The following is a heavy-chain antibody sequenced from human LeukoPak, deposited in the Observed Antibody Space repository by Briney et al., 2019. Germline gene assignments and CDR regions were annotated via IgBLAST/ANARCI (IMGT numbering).Heavy chain of an antibody. Sequence: SETLSLTCTVSGGSISSCYWSWIRQPPGKGLEWIGYIYYSGNTDYNPSLKSRVTISVDTSKNQFSLKLSSVTAADTAVYYCARYISSSQFSFDYWGQGTLVTVSS. CDR1: GGSISSCY. CDR3: ARYISSSQFSFDY. J-gene: IGHJ4*02. D-gene: IGHD6-6*01. V-gene: IGHV4-59*01. CDR2: IYYSGNT.